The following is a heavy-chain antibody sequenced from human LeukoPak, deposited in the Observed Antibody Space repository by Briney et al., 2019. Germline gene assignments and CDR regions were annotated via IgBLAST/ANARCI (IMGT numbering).Heavy chain of an antibody. J-gene: IGHJ4*02. V-gene: IGHV5-51*01. CDR3: TRREYNDYWTPFPF. CDR1: GYIFSDYW. D-gene: IGHD2/OR15-2a*01. CDR2: IYPHDSHV. Sequence: GESLQISFKTSGYIFSDYWIAWVRQTPGKGLEGMGIIYPHDSHVKYSPSFQGHVTMSVDKSVSAAYLQWNTLKASDTATYFCTRREYNDYWTPFPFWGQGTQVTVSS.